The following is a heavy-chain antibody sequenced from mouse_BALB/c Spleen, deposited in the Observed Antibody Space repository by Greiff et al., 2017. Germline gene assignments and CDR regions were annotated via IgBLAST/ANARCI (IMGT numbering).Heavy chain of an antibody. V-gene: IGHV2-9*02. D-gene: IGHD2-14*01. J-gene: IGHJ3*01. Sequence: VQGVESGPGLVAPSQSLSITCTVSGFSLTSYGVHWVRQPPGKGLEWLGVIWAGGSTNYNSALMSRLSISKDNSKSQVFLKMNSLQTDDTAMYYCARDGEVRRNLAYWGQGTLVTVSA. CDR2: IWAGGST. CDR3: ARDGEVRRNLAY. CDR1: GFSLTSYG.